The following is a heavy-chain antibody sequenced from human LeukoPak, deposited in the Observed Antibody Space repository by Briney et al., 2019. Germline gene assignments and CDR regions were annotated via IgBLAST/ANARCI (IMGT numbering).Heavy chain of an antibody. J-gene: IGHJ5*02. Sequence: SETLSLTCTVSGGSISSSSYYWGWIRQPPGRGLEWIGSIYYSGSTYYNPSLKSRVTISVDTSKNQFSLKLSSVTAADTAVYYCARERAATASRRWFDPWGQGTLVTVSS. D-gene: IGHD1-26*01. V-gene: IGHV4-39*07. CDR1: GGSISSSSYY. CDR2: IYYSGST. CDR3: ARERAATASRRWFDP.